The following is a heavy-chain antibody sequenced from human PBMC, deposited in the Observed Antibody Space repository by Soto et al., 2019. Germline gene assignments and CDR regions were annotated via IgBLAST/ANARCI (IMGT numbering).Heavy chain of an antibody. Sequence: GGSLRLSCAASGFTFSSYWMSWVRQAPGKGLEWVANIKQDGSEKYYVDSVKGRFTISRDNAKNSLYLQMNSLRAEDTAVYYCAREGYCSGGSCYWYGMDVWGQGTTVTVS. J-gene: IGHJ6*02. CDR2: IKQDGSEK. V-gene: IGHV3-7*03. CDR1: GFTFSSYW. D-gene: IGHD2-15*01. CDR3: AREGYCSGGSCYWYGMDV.